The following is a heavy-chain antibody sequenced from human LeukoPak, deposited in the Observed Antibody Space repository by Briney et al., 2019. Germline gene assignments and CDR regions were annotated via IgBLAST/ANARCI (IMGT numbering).Heavy chain of an antibody. CDR1: GGSISSYY. J-gene: IGHJ4*02. CDR3: ARDLSSGPYLGGFDY. V-gene: IGHV4-59*01. Sequence: SETLSLTCTVSGGSISSYYWSWIRQPPGKGLEWIGYIYYSGSTNYNPSLKSRVTISVDTSKNQFSLKLSSVTAADTAVYYCARDLSSGPYLGGFDYWGQGTLVTVSS. D-gene: IGHD3-22*01. CDR2: IYYSGST.